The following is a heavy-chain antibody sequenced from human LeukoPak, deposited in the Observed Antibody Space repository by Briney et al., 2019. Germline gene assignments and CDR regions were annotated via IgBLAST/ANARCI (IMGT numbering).Heavy chain of an antibody. D-gene: IGHD6-13*01. V-gene: IGHV4-39*01. Sequence: SETLSLTCTVSGGSISSSSYYWGWIRQPPGKGLEWIGSIYYSGSTYYNPSLKSRVTISVDTSKNQFSLKLSSVTAADTAVYYCARVGGAAAGGDYWGQGTLVTVSS. CDR3: ARVGGAAAGGDY. J-gene: IGHJ4*02. CDR1: GGSISSSSYY. CDR2: IYYSGST.